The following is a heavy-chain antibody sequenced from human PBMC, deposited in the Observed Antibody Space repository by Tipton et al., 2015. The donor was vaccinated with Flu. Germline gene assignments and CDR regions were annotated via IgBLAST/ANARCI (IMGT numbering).Heavy chain of an antibody. Sequence: SLRLSCAASGFSFNKYAMHWVRQAPGKGLVWVSRITPAGTKTADADSVKGRFTTSRDNAKSTVFLQMNSLRVEDTAVYYCVREEYDFIRGNYRLDQWGQGTLVTVSS. CDR2: ITPAGTKT. CDR1: GFSFNKYA. V-gene: IGHV3-74*01. D-gene: IGHD3-16*02. J-gene: IGHJ4*02. CDR3: VREEYDFIRGNYRLDQ.